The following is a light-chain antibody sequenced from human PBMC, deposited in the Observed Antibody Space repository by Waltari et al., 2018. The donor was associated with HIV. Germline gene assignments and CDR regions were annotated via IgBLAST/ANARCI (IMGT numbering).Light chain of an antibody. V-gene: IGLV1-44*01. Sequence: QYVVTQPPSVSGTPRQTVTISCSGSTSNLGFKTVTCYHHLPETPPKRLIHGNYQRPSGVPGRFSASKSGTSASLAISGLQSEDEADYYCASWDASLNGWVFGGGTKLTVL. CDR3: ASWDASLNGWV. CDR1: TSNLGFKT. J-gene: IGLJ3*02. CDR2: GNY.